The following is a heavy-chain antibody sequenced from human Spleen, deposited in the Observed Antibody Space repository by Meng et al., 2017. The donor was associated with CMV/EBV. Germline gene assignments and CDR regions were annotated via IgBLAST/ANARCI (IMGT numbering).Heavy chain of an antibody. CDR1: GGSISSSSYY. V-gene: IGHV4-39*07. D-gene: IGHD3-22*01. CDR3: AREYEISTYYSRFFFDY. Sequence: SETLSLTCTVYGGSISSSSYYWGWIRQPPGKGLEWIGSIYYSGSTYYNPSLKSRVTISVDTSKNQFSLKLNSVTAADTAVYYCAREYEISTYYSRFFFDYWGQGALVTVSS. CDR2: IYYSGST. J-gene: IGHJ4*02.